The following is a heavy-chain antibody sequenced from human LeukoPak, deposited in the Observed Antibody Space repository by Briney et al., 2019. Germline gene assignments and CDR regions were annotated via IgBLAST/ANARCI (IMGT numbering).Heavy chain of an antibody. CDR1: GFTFSSYA. V-gene: IGHV3-23*01. D-gene: IGHD6-13*01. Sequence: GGSLRLSCAASGFTFSSYAMSWVRQAPGKGLEWVSAISGSGGSTYYADSVKGRFTISRDNSKNTLYLQMNSLRAEDTAVYHCAKDRQAAAGPKYFQHWGQGTLVTVSS. J-gene: IGHJ1*01. CDR3: AKDRQAAAGPKYFQH. CDR2: ISGSGGST.